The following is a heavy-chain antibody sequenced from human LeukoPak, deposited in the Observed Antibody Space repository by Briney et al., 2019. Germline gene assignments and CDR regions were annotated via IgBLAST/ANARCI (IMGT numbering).Heavy chain of an antibody. J-gene: IGHJ3*02. CDR2: IYYSGST. CDR1: GGSISSSSYY. Sequence: SETLSLTCTVSGGSISSSSYYWGWIRQPPGKGLEWIGSIYYSGSTYYNPSLKSRVTISVDTSKNQFSLKLSSVTAADTAVYYCARDDGAAAGSYDAFDIWGQGTMVTVSS. CDR3: ARDDGAAAGSYDAFDI. D-gene: IGHD6-13*01. V-gene: IGHV4-39*07.